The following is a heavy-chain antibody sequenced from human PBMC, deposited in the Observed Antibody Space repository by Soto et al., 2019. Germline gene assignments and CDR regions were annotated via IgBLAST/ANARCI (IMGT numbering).Heavy chain of an antibody. J-gene: IGHJ4*02. CDR3: ARGDCTNGVCYLNY. CDR2: IYYSGST. CDR1: GGSISSYY. Sequence: SETLSLTCTVSGGSISSYYWSWIRQPPGKGLEWIGYIYYSGSTNYNPSLKSRVTISVDTSKNQFSLKLSSVTAADTAVYYCARGDCTNGVCYLNYWGQGTLVTVSS. V-gene: IGHV4-59*01. D-gene: IGHD2-8*01.